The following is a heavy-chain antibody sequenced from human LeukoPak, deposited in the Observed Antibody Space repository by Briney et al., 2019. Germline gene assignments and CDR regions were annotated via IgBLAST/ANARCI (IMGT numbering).Heavy chain of an antibody. J-gene: IGHJ4*02. D-gene: IGHD1-26*01. V-gene: IGHV3-30*02. Sequence: GGSLRLSCAASGFTFSSYAMHWVRQAPGEGLEWVAFIRYDGRNKYYADSVKGRFTISRDNSKNTLYLQMNSLRAEDTSMYYCAKDLGDSGPTPDSDYWGQGTLVTVSS. CDR2: IRYDGRNK. CDR3: AKDLGDSGPTPDSDY. CDR1: GFTFSSYA.